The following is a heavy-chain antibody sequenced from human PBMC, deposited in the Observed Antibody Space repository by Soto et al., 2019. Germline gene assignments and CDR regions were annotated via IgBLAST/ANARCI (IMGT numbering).Heavy chain of an antibody. V-gene: IGHV3-33*01. CDR3: ARDHSGYYLDY. CDR1: GFTFRNYG. Sequence: QVPLVESGGGVVQPGRSLRLSCAASGFTFRNYGLHWVRQTPGKGLEWVAVIWYDGSNKYYGDSVKGRFAISRDDSRNTLYLQMNSLRAEDTAVYYCARDHSGYYLDYWGQGTLVTVSS. J-gene: IGHJ4*02. D-gene: IGHD5-12*01. CDR2: IWYDGSNK.